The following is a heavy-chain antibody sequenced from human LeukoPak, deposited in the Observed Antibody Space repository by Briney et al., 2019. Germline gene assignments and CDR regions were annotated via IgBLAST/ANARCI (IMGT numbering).Heavy chain of an antibody. CDR2: TYYTGST. J-gene: IGHJ4*02. V-gene: IGHV4-39*07. D-gene: IGHD2-21*02. CDR3: ARDIQVTGSFDY. Sequence: SEALSLTCTVSGGSISSSSYYWGWIRQPPGKGLEWIGTTYYTGSTYYSPSLKSRVTISIDTSKNQFSLKLSSVTAADTAVYYCARDIQVTGSFDYWGQGTLVTVSS. CDR1: GGSISSSSYY.